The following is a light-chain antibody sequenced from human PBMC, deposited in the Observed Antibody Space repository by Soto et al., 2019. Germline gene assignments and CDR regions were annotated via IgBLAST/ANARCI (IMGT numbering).Light chain of an antibody. Sequence: EIVLTQSPATLSLSPGDRATLSCRASQNVRTYLGWYQQKPGQAPRLLIYDASNRATGIPARFSGSGSGTDFTRTISRLEPEDFAVYYCQQRATWPPFTFGPGTKGDRK. J-gene: IGKJ3*01. CDR3: QQRATWPPFT. CDR2: DAS. CDR1: QNVRTY. V-gene: IGKV3-11*01.